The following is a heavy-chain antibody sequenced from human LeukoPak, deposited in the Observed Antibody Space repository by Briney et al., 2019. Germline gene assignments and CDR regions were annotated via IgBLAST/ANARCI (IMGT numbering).Heavy chain of an antibody. J-gene: IGHJ4*02. D-gene: IGHD2-15*01. V-gene: IGHV3-43*02. CDR1: GFTFDDYA. CDR2: ISGDGGST. CDR3: AKDGKLGLLDDYFDY. Sequence: GGSLRLSCAASGFTFDDYAMHWVRQAPGKGLEWVSLISGDGGSTYYADSVKGRFTISRDNSKNSLYLQMNSLRTEDTALYYCAKDGKLGLLDDYFDYWGQGTLVPVSS.